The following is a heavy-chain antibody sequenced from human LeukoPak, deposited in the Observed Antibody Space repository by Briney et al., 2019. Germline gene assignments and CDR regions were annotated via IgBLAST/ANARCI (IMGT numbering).Heavy chain of an antibody. CDR2: INPNSCGT. CDR3: ARVDTMVRGVIRGYNWFDP. D-gene: IGHD3-10*01. V-gene: IGHV1-2*02. J-gene: IGHJ5*02. CDR1: GYTFTRYY. Sequence: ASVKVSCKASGYTFTRYYMHWVRQAPGQGLEWMGWINPNSCGTNYAQNFPGRVTMTRDTPISTAYMELRSLRSDDTAVYYCARVDTMVRGVIRGYNWFDPWGQGTLVTVSS.